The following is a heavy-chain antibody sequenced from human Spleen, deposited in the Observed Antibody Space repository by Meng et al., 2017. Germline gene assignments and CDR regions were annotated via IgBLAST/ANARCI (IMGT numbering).Heavy chain of an antibody. CDR2: INPDRGGT. CDR3: ARVYSNPPDWFDP. Sequence: VQLGRSGAEVKKPGASVKVSCKPSGYNFPDYWLHWVRQAPGQGLEWMGWINPDRGGTNTAQKFQGRVTLTWDTSSSTAYMELSRLTSDDTAVYYCARVYSNPPDWFDPWGQGTLVTVSS. V-gene: IGHV1-2*02. D-gene: IGHD1-26*01. CDR1: GYNFPDYW. J-gene: IGHJ5*02.